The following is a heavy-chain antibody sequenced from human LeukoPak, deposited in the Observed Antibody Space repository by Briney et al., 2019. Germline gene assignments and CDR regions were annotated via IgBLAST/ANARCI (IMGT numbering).Heavy chain of an antibody. CDR1: GFTFGDYA. Sequence: PGGSLRLSCTASGFTFGDYAMSWFRQAPGKGLEWVGFIRSKAFGGTPEYAASVKGRFTISRDDSKSIAYLQMDSLKTEDTALYYCCYDSSGYFLLGTWGQGTLVTVSS. V-gene: IGHV3-49*03. J-gene: IGHJ5*02. CDR2: IRSKAFGGTP. CDR3: CYDSSGYFLLGT. D-gene: IGHD3-22*01.